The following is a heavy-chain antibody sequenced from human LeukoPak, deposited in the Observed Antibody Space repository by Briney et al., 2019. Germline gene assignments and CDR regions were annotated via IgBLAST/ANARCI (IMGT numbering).Heavy chain of an antibody. V-gene: IGHV3-48*03. CDR3: ARPSGYCSGGSCFPFDY. J-gene: IGHJ4*02. CDR2: ISSSGSTI. CDR1: GFIFSSYE. D-gene: IGHD2-15*01. Sequence: PGGSLRLSCAASGFIFSSYEMNWVRQAPGKGLECVSYISSSGSTIYYADSVKGRFTISRDNAKNSLYLQMNSLRAEDTAVCYCARPSGYCSGGSCFPFDYWGQGTLVTVSS.